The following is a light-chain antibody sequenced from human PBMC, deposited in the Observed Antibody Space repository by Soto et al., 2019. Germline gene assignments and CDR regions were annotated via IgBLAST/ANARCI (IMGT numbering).Light chain of an antibody. CDR1: QSLVYSDGHTY. CDR2: KVS. J-gene: IGKJ2*01. V-gene: IGKV2-30*01. CDR3: MQSKHRPST. Sequence: DVVMTQSPLSLPVTLGQPASISCRSSQSLVYSDGHTYLNWFQQTPGQSPRRLIYKVSNRYSGVADRFSGGASGTNFTLKISMVEAEDVGIYYCMQSKHRPSTFGQGTKLEIK.